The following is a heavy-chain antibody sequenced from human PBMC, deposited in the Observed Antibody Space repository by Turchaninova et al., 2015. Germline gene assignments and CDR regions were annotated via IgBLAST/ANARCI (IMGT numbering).Heavy chain of an antibody. CDR3: AVTPNYYGSSGYF. V-gene: IGHV5-10-1*03. CDR1: GDTITRSW. D-gene: IGHD6-19*01. J-gene: IGHJ4*02. CDR2: IDPRDSET. Sequence: EVQLVQSGADVKEPGEFLRISIKAAGDTITRSWINWVRQKPGKGLAWMGKIDPRDSETKYSPSFQGHVSISADKSISTAYLQWRSLKASDTAIYYCAVTPNYYGSSGYFWSQGTPVTVSS.